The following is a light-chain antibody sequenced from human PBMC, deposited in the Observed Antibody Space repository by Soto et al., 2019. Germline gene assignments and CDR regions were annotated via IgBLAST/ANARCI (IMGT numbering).Light chain of an antibody. J-gene: IGKJ4*01. CDR1: QSIRSW. CDR3: HQYNSYPIT. V-gene: IGKV1-5*03. Sequence: DIQMTQSPSTLSASVGDRVTITCRASQSIRSWLAWYQQKPGKAPKLLIYKASSLESGVPSRFSGSESGTEFTLTISSLQPDDFATYYCHQYNSYPITFGGGTKVDIK. CDR2: KAS.